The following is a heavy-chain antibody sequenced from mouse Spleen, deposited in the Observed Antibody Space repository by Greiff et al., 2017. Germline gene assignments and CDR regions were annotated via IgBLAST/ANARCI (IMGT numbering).Heavy chain of an antibody. CDR1: GFTFTDYY. V-gene: IGHV7-3*01. Sequence: DVKLVESGGGLVQPGSSLSLSCAASGFTFTDYYMSWVRQPPGKALEWLGFIRNRANGYTTESSASVKGRFTISRDNSQSILYLQMNALRTEDSATYYCVRYNDYAVMDYWGQGTSVTVSS. CDR3: VRYNDYAVMDY. CDR2: IRNRANGYTT. J-gene: IGHJ4*01.